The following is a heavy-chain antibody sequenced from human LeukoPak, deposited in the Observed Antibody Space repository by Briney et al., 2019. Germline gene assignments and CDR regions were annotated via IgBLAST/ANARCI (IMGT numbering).Heavy chain of an antibody. J-gene: IGHJ4*02. D-gene: IGHD3-16*01. CDR1: GFTFSRYA. CDR3: ATWPRNDYAY. CDR2: IGDRGGSTYT. Sequence: GGSLTLYCAASGFTFSRYAMSWVRQAPGKGLEWVSAIGDRGGSTYTYYIDSVKGRFTISRDNSKNVLYLQMNTLRAEDTAVYYCATWPRNDYAYGGQGTLVTVSS. V-gene: IGHV3-23*01.